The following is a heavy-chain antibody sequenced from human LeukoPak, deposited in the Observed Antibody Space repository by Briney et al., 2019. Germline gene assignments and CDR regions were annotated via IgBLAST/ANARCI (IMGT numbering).Heavy chain of an antibody. CDR2: INPNSGGT. Sequence: ASVKVSCKASGYTFTGYYMHWVRQAPGQGLEWMGWINPNSGGTNYAQKFQGRVTMTRDTSISTAYMELSRLRSDDTAVYYCARGTDIVLMVYAPPDYWGQGTLVTVSS. CDR1: GYTFTGYY. CDR3: ARGTDIVLMVYAPPDY. J-gene: IGHJ4*02. D-gene: IGHD2-8*01. V-gene: IGHV1-2*02.